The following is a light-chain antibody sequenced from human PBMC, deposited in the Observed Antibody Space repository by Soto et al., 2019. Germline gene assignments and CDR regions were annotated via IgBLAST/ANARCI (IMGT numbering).Light chain of an antibody. Sequence: DIQMTQSPSSLSASVGDRVTISCQARHDVTKYVNWYQQKPGKAPKLLIYTASNLEAGVPSRFSGSGSGTHFTFTITSLQPEDIATYYCQQYLSLLTFGGGTKVEIK. CDR2: TAS. J-gene: IGKJ4*01. CDR3: QQYLSLLT. V-gene: IGKV1-33*01. CDR1: HDVTKY.